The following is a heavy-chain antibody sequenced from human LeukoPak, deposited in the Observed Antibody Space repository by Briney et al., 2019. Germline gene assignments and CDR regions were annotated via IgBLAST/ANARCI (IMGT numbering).Heavy chain of an antibody. J-gene: IGHJ4*02. Sequence: GGSLRLSCAASGFSVSSNFMTWVRQAPGKGLEWLSVIFSGGSTYYADSVKGRFTISRDNSKNTLYLQMNSLRAEDTAVYYCARDRGAYSSGWTFDYWGQGTLVTVSS. V-gene: IGHV3-53*05. D-gene: IGHD6-19*01. CDR1: GFSVSSNF. CDR2: IFSGGST. CDR3: ARDRGAYSSGWTFDY.